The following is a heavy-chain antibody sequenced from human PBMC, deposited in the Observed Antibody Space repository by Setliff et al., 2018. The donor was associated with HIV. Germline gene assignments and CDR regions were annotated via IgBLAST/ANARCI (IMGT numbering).Heavy chain of an antibody. D-gene: IGHD2-15*01. J-gene: IGHJ5*02. CDR3: AREGHVATPGSSEFDP. CDR1: GYSFSSYY. Sequence: ASVKVSCQASGYSFSSYYMHWVGQAPGQGLEWMGIINPRGGKANYAQRFQGRLTVTTDTSTSTVYMELRLLTSDDTAIYYCAREGHVATPGSSEFDPWGQGTLVTVSS. V-gene: IGHV1-46*01. CDR2: INPRGGKA.